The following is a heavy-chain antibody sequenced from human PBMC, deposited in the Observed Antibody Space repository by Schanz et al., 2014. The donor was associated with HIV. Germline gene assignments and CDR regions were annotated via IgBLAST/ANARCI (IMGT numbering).Heavy chain of an antibody. V-gene: IGHV1-69*06. CDR3: ARLPYSRGWYGVDY. CDR1: GETFSNYV. J-gene: IGHJ4*02. CDR2: TIPISGTA. D-gene: IGHD6-19*01. Sequence: QVHLVPSWAEVKKPGSSVRVSCKASGETFSNYVISWVRQAPGQGLKWMGGTIPISGTANYAQKFQGRVTMTADKSTSTAYMELSSLRSEDTALYYCARLPYSRGWYGVDYWGQGTLVTVSS.